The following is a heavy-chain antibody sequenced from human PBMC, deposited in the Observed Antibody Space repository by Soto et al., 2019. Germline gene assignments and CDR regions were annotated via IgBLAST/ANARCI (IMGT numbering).Heavy chain of an antibody. D-gene: IGHD2-2*01. J-gene: IGHJ3*02. CDR3: AKFNLVSPHCSSTSCYGAFAI. V-gene: IGHV3-23*01. CDR2: IRGVGGST. CDR1: GFTFSSYA. Sequence: GGTLRLACAAYGFTFSSYAMSCVSQASGKGLEWVSTIRGVGGSTYYADSVKGRFTISRDNSKNTLSLQMNSLRAEDTAVYYCAKFNLVSPHCSSTSCYGAFAIWGQGTMVTVSS.